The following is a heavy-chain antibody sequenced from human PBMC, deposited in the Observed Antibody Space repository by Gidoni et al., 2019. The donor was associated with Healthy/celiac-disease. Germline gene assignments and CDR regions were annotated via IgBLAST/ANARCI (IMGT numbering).Heavy chain of an antibody. V-gene: IGHV4-34*01. D-gene: IGHD6-13*01. CDR1: GGSFSGYY. CDR2: INHSGST. Sequence: QVQLQQWGAGLLKPSETLSLTCAVYGGSFSGYYWIWIRQPPGKGLEWIGEINHSGSTNYNPSLKSRVTISVDTSKNQFSLKLSSVTAADTAVYYCARVPRYSSSWYRDYWGQGTLVTVSS. J-gene: IGHJ4*02. CDR3: ARVPRYSSSWYRDY.